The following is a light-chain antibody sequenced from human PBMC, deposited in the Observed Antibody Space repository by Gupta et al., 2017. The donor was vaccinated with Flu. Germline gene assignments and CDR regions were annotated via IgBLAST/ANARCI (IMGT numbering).Light chain of an antibody. CDR1: SSNIGAGYD. CDR3: QSYDNGLSAGV. J-gene: IGLJ3*02. CDR2: NNN. V-gene: IGLV1-40*01. Sequence: QSVLTQPPSVSGAPGQRVTISCTGGSSNIGAGYDVHWYQLLPGTAPKLLSYNNNNRPSGVPDRFSGSRSATAASLAITGLQAEDEADYYCQSYDNGLSAGVFGGGTKLTVL.